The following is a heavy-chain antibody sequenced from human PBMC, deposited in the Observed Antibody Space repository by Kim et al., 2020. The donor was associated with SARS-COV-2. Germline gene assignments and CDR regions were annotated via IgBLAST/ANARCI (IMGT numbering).Heavy chain of an antibody. CDR1: GGSISSSSYY. CDR2: IYYSGST. D-gene: IGHD6-19*01. CDR3: ARRAVAAPLPVL. V-gene: IGHV4-39*01. Sequence: SETLSLTCTVSGGSISSSSYYWGWIRQPPGKGLEWIGSIYYSGSTYYNPSLKSRVTISVDTSKNQFSLKLSSVTAADTAVYYCARRAVAAPLPVLWGQGTLVTVSS. J-gene: IGHJ4*02.